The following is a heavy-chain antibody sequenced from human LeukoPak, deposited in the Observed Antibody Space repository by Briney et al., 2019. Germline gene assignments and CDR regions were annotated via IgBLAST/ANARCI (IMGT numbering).Heavy chain of an antibody. V-gene: IGHV3-53*05. CDR3: AKDPIRRAGYSSSWYPRNWFDP. CDR2: IYSGGST. J-gene: IGHJ5*02. Sequence: GGSLRLSCAASGFTVSYNYMSWVRQAPGKGLEWVSVIYSGGSTYYTDSVKGRFTISRDNAKNSLYLQMNSLRAEDTALYYCAKDPIRRAGYSSSWYPRNWFDPWGQGTLVTVSS. CDR1: GFTVSYNY. D-gene: IGHD6-13*01.